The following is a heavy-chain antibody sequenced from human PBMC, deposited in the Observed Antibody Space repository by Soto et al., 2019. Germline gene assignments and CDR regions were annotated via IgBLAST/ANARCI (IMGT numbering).Heavy chain of an antibody. CDR1: GYTSINYG. Sequence: QVQLVQSGAEVTKPGASVKVSCKASGYTSINYGISWVRQAPGQGLEWMGWISAYRGNTNYAQKFRGRITMTTDTSTSTVYMEVRNLRSDDTAVYYCARDGDQWDRRYCDNWGQGTLVTVSS. D-gene: IGHD1-26*01. CDR3: ARDGDQWDRRYCDN. V-gene: IGHV1-18*01. CDR2: ISAYRGNT. J-gene: IGHJ4*02.